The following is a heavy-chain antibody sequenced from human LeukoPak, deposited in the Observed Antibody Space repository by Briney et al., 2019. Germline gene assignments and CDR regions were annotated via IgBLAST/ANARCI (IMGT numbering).Heavy chain of an antibody. V-gene: IGHV4-59*01. CDR3: ARVHSSGWYWFDP. D-gene: IGHD6-19*01. CDR1: GGSISSYY. CDR2: IYYSGST. Sequence: PSETLSLTCTVSGGSISSYYWSWIRQPPGKGLEWIGYIYYSGSTNYNPSLKSRVTISVDTSKNQFSLKLSSVTAADTAVYYCARVHSSGWYWFDPWGQGTLVTVPS. J-gene: IGHJ5*02.